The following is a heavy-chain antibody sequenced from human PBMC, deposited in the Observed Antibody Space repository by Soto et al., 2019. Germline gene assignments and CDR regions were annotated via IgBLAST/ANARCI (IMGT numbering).Heavy chain of an antibody. CDR2: IYSGGST. Sequence: EVQLVETGGGLIQPGGSLRLSCAASGFTVSSNYMSWVRQAPGKGLEWVSVIYSGGSTYYADSVKGRFTISRDNSKNTLYLQINSLRAEDTAVYYCARGGSGYCSSTSCSYYYYYYGMDVWGQGTTVTVSS. J-gene: IGHJ6*02. CDR3: ARGGSGYCSSTSCSYYYYYYGMDV. CDR1: GFTVSSNY. V-gene: IGHV3-53*02. D-gene: IGHD2-2*01.